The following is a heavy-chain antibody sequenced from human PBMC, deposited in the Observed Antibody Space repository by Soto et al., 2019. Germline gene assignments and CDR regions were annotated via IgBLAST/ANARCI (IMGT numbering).Heavy chain of an antibody. CDR1: GFTFPSCY. V-gene: IGHV1-46*01. Sequence: ASVNVCCKPSGFTFPSCYRHWMRQAPGQGHQWTGIINPSGFSTSYAQKFQVRVTMTRDTSTGTGYMELSSLRSEDKAVYYCAREYCSGGSCYANDAFDIWGQGTMVTVSS. CDR3: AREYCSGGSCYANDAFDI. J-gene: IGHJ3*02. CDR2: INPSGFST. D-gene: IGHD2-15*01.